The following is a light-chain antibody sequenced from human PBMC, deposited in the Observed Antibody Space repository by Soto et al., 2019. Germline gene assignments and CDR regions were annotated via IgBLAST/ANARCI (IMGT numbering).Light chain of an antibody. Sequence: EIVLTQSPGTLSLSGGERATLSCRDSQTVTSSKLAWYQQRPGQAPRLLIYAASRRATGIPDRFSGSGSGTDFTLTISRLEPEDFAVYYCHQYDTAPRTFGQGTKVEI. V-gene: IGKV3-20*01. J-gene: IGKJ1*01. CDR1: QTVTSSK. CDR3: HQYDTAPRT. CDR2: AAS.